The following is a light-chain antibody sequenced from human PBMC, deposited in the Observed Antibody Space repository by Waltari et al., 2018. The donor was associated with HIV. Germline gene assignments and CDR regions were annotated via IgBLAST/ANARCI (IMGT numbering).Light chain of an antibody. Sequence: DIQMTQSPSSLSASLGDRVTITCRASQTINIYLTWYRQKPGPAPDLLIYAASSLQSGAPSRFSGTGSGTDFTLTINGLQGEDFATYYCQQSFSGLTFGPGTKVDV. V-gene: IGKV1-39*01. J-gene: IGKJ3*01. CDR3: QQSFSGLT. CDR2: AAS. CDR1: QTINIY.